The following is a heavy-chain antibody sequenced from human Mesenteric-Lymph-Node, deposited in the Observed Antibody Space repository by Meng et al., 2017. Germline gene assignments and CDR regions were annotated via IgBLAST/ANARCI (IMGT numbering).Heavy chain of an antibody. D-gene: IGHD2-15*01. CDR1: GGSISSSNW. J-gene: IGHJ4*02. CDR3: ARGQGVADY. CDR2: IYHSGST. V-gene: IGHV4-4*02. Sequence: QGQRQESGPGLVKPSGTLSLTCAVSGGSISSSNWWSWVRQPPGKGLEWIGKIYHSGSTNYNPSLKSRVTISVDTSKNQFSLKLSSVTAADTAVYYCARGQGVADYWGQGTLVTVSS.